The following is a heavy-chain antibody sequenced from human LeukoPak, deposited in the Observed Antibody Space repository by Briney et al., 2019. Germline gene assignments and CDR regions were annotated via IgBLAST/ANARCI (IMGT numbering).Heavy chain of an antibody. Sequence: SETLSLTCTVSGGSISSGDYYWSWIRQPPGKGLEWIGYIYYSGSTYYNPSLKSRVTISVDTSKNQFSLKLSSVTAADTAVYYCARGVTMIVVVIHDWYFDLWGRGTLVTVSS. CDR3: ARGVTMIVVVIHDWYFDL. CDR1: GGSISSGDYY. CDR2: IYYSGST. V-gene: IGHV4-30-4*01. J-gene: IGHJ2*01. D-gene: IGHD3-22*01.